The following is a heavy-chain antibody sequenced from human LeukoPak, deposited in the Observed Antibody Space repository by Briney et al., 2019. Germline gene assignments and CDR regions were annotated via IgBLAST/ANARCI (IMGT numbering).Heavy chain of an antibody. CDR2: ISSSSYI. V-gene: IGHV3-21*01. Sequence: GGSLRLSCAASGFTFSSYSMNWVRQAPGKGLEWVSSISSSSYIYYADSVKGRFTISRDNAKNSLYLQMNSLRAEDTAVYYCARVFSSDPRSGYSWSRTWYYYGMDVWGQGTTVTVSS. D-gene: IGHD3-3*01. CDR1: GFTFSSYS. CDR3: ARVFSSDPRSGYSWSRTWYYYGMDV. J-gene: IGHJ6*02.